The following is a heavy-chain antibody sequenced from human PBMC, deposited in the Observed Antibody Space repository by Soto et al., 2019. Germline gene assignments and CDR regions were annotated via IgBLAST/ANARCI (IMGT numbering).Heavy chain of an antibody. CDR3: ARDFARYEGTLEI. V-gene: IGHV3-33*01. D-gene: IGHD5-12*01. CDR2: IHGQNT. Sequence: QVQLVESGGNVVQPGRSLRLSCAASGFTFSSHGMHWVRHAPGEGLEWVGRIHGQNTYYARSVEGRFTISRDNSKNTLSPQMERLRVEDTALSSCARDFARYEGTLEIWGQGTMVTVSS. CDR1: GFTFSSHG. J-gene: IGHJ3*01.